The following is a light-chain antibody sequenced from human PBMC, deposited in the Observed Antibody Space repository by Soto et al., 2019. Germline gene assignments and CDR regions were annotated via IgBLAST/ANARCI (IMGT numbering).Light chain of an antibody. CDR2: GAS. J-gene: IGKJ1*01. V-gene: IGKV3-15*01. CDR3: QQYNNWPPWT. Sequence: EIVMTQSPATLSVSPGERATLSCRASQSVSSNLAWYQQKPGQAPRLLIYGASTRATDIPARFSGSGSGTEFTLTISSLQSEDFAVYYCQQYNNWPPWTFDQGTKVEIK. CDR1: QSVSSN.